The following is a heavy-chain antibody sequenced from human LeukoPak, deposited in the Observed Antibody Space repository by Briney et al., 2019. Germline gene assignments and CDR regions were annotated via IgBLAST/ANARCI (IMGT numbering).Heavy chain of an antibody. Sequence: ASVKVSCKASGYTFTIYDINWVRQATGQGGEGMGWMNPNSGNTGYAQKLQGRDTITRNSSIRTPYMELSSLRSEDTAVYYCARFSYDFWLAPWGQGALVTVSS. CDR3: ARFSYDFWLAP. D-gene: IGHD3-3*01. CDR1: GYTFTIYD. V-gene: IGHV1-8*03. J-gene: IGHJ5*02. CDR2: MNPNSGNT.